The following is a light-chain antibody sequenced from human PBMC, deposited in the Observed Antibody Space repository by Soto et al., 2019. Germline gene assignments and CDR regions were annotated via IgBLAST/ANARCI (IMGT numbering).Light chain of an antibody. Sequence: QLVLTQSPSASASLGASVKLTCTLSSGHSSYAIAWHQQQPEKGPRYLMKLNSDGSHSKGDGIPDRFSGSSSGAERYLTSASLQYEDEADYYCQAGGTGILFGGGTKLTVL. J-gene: IGLJ2*01. CDR3: QAGGTGIL. CDR1: SGHSSYA. CDR2: LNSDGSH. V-gene: IGLV4-69*01.